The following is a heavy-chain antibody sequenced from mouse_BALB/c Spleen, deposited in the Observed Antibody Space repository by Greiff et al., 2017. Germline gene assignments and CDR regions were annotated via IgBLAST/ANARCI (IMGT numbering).Heavy chain of an antibody. CDR3: ARGSLLRPFDY. Sequence: EVHLVESGGGLVQPGGSLKLSCAASGFTFSSYGMSWVRQTPDKRLELVATINSNGGSTYYPDSVKGRFTISRDNAKNTLYLQMSSLKSEDTAMYYCARGSLLRPFDYWGQGTTLTVSS. J-gene: IGHJ2*01. CDR1: GFTFSSYG. CDR2: INSNGGST. D-gene: IGHD1-2*01. V-gene: IGHV5-6-3*01.